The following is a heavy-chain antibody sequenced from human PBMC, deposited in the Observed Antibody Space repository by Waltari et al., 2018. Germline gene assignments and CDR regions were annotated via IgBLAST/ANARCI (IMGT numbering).Heavy chain of an antibody. Sequence: EVQLLRSGAEVKKPGTPVTISCTVSVDTVTDNYFHWIQQARGKGLKCMGLLNPEDGQAVYAEKFPGRVTMTADTSIHAAYMELTSLTSEDTAFYYCAAALGGGISASRPFHFWGQGTMITVSS. J-gene: IGHJ3*01. V-gene: IGHV1-69-2*01. D-gene: IGHD3-10*01. CDR3: AAALGGGISASRPFHF. CDR1: VDTVTDNY. CDR2: LNPEDGQA.